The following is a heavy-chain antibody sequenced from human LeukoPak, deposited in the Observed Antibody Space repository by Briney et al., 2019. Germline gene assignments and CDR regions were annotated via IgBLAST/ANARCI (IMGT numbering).Heavy chain of an antibody. D-gene: IGHD5-24*01. V-gene: IGHV3-23*01. CDR2: FSGRTTNT. CDR1: GFTFSNFA. Sequence: PGGSLRLSCAASGFTFSNFAMTWVRQAPGKGLEWVSTFSGRTTNTYYADSVKGRFTISRHNSENTRYLQMNSLRAEDTAVYHWGKGMLVATTNFDYWGQGALVTVSS. J-gene: IGHJ4*02. CDR3: GKGMLVATTNFDY.